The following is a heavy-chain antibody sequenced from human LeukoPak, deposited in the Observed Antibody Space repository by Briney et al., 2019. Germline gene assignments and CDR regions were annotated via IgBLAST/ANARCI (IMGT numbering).Heavy chain of an antibody. CDR2: INPNRGST. J-gene: IGHJ4*02. V-gene: IGHV1-2*02. D-gene: IGHD3-22*01. CDR3: ATDDSSGFYLGAVNY. Sequence: GASVKVSCKASGYTFTGYNIHWVRQAPGQGLEWMGWINPNRGSTNYAQKFQGRVTMTRDTSIRTAYMELSRLTSDDTAVYYCATDDSSGFYLGAVNYWGQGTRVTVSS. CDR1: GYTFTGYN.